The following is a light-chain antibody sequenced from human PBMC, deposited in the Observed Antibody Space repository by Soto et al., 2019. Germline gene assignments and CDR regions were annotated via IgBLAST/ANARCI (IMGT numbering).Light chain of an antibody. CDR3: SSCTSSSTL. CDR1: SSDVGGYKY. V-gene: IGLV2-14*01. J-gene: IGLJ2*01. CDR2: DVS. Sequence: QSALTQPASVSGSPGQSITISCTGTSSDVGGYKYVSWYQQHPGKAPKLLIYDVSNRPSGVSNRFSGSKSGNTASLTISGLQAEDEADYYCSSCTSSSTLFGGGTKLTVL.